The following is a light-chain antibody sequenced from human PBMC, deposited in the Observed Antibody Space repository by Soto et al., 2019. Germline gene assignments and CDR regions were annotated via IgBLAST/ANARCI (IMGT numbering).Light chain of an antibody. J-gene: IGKJ2*01. V-gene: IGKV1-27*01. CDR3: QVRTDWPPFKYT. Sequence: DIQMTQSPSSLSASVGDRVSITCRASQYIDDYVAWYQQKPGTPPKLLIFGAYILQSGVPSRFSGTGSGTEFILTISRLEPEDFAIYFCQVRTDWPPFKYTFGQGTKLEVK. CDR1: QYIDDY. CDR2: GAY.